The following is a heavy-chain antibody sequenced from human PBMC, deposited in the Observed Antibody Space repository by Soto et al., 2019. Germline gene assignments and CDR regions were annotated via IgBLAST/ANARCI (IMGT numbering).Heavy chain of an antibody. CDR3: AKTGDWNWFDP. V-gene: IGHV1-18*01. J-gene: IGHJ5*02. D-gene: IGHD2-21*02. Sequence: QVQLVQSGAEVKKPGASVRVSCKASGYTFTGYAISWVRQAPGQGLEWMGWISAYNGDTNYAQKLQGRVTMTPDTASSTAYMELRSLRSDDPAVYYCAKTGDWNWFDPWGQGTLVTVSS. CDR1: GYTFTGYA. CDR2: ISAYNGDT.